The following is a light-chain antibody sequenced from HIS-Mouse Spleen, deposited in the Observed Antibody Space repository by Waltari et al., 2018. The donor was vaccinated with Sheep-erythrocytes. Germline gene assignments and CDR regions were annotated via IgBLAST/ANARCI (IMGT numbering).Light chain of an antibody. CDR3: QQYNSYST. CDR1: QSISSW. J-gene: IGKJ1*01. V-gene: IGKV1-5*03. CDR2: KAS. Sequence: DIQMTQSPSTLSASVGDRVTITCRASQSISSWLAWYQQKPGKAPKLLIYKASSLEIGVPSRFSGSGSGTEFTLTMSSLQPDDFATYYCQQYNSYSTFGQGTKVEIK.